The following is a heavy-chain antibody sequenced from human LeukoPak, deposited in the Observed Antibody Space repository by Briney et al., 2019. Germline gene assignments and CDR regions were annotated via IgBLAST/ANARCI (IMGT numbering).Heavy chain of an antibody. V-gene: IGHV4-38-2*02. J-gene: IGHJ4*02. CDR1: GYSISSGYL. CDR3: ASLTMVRGGMFDY. CDR2: IYYSGST. D-gene: IGHD3-10*01. Sequence: PSETLSLTCTVSGYSISSGYLWGWIRQPPGKGLEWIGSIYYSGSTYYNPSLKSRVTISVDTSKNQFSLKLSSVTAADTAVYYCASLTMVRGGMFDYWGQGTLVTVSS.